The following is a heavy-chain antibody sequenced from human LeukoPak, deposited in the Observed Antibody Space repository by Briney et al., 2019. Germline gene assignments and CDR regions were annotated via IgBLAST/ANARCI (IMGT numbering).Heavy chain of an antibody. Sequence: GGSLRLSCVASGFSFDSYWMNWVRQAPGRGLEWVANIKHEATEKYYADYVKGRFTISRDNAKKPLYLQMNGLSADDSAVYHFARVRSAASGPLDYWGQGTLVTVSS. CDR1: GFSFDSYW. J-gene: IGHJ4*02. V-gene: IGHV3-7*01. CDR3: ARVRSAASGPLDY. CDR2: IKHEATEK. D-gene: IGHD6-13*01.